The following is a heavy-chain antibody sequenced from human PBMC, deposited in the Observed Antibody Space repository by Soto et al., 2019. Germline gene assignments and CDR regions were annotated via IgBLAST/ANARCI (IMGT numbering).Heavy chain of an antibody. V-gene: IGHV4-30-4*01. J-gene: IGHJ6*02. CDR1: SGSISSADYY. Sequence: QVQLQESGPGLVKPSQTLSLICTVSSGSISSADYYWTWIRQPPGKGLEWIGYIYNSGSTYYDPSVNFRVTVSAVMSNDQCSLNLCSVTAADTVMYYCSSSDCGSTRCPGVDVWGQGTTVTVS. D-gene: IGHD2-2*01. CDR3: SSSDCGSTRCPGVDV. CDR2: IYNSGST.